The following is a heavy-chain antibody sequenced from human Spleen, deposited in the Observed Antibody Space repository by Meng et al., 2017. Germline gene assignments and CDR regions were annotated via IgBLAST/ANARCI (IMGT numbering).Heavy chain of an antibody. CDR2: INPSGGST. D-gene: IGHD3-10*01. CDR3: ARVMSFGLWFGGLEDY. CDR1: GYTFTSYY. J-gene: IGHJ4*02. Sequence: ASVKVSCKASGYTFTSYYMHWVRQAPGQGLEWMGIINPSGGSTSYAQKLQGRVTMTTDTSTSTAYMELSSLRSEDTAVYYCARVMSFGLWFGGLEDYWGQGTLVTVSS. V-gene: IGHV1-46*01.